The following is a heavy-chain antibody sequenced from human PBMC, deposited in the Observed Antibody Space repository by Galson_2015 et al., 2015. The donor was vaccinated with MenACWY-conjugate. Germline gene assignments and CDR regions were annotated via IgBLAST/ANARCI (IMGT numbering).Heavy chain of an antibody. CDR1: GFTLSRYA. CDR3: FAINSGIDY. CDR2: IWYDGSKT. V-gene: IGHV3-33*01. J-gene: IGHJ4*02. D-gene: IGHD5-12*01. Sequence: SLRLSCAASGFTLSRYAMHWVRQAPGKGLEWVAVIWYDGSKTYYADSVKGRFTISRDNSKNTAYLQMNSLRAEDTSIYYCFAINSGIDYWGQGTLVTVSS.